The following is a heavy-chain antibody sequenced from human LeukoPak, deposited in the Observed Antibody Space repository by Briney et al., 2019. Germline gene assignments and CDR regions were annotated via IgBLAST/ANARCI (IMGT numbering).Heavy chain of an antibody. Sequence: GGSLRLSCAASGFTFSSYDMHWVRQATGKGLEWVSAIGTAGDTYYPGSVKGRFTISRENAKNSLYLQMNSLRAGDTAVYYCARGRLGWESPASFDYWGQGTLVTVSS. CDR3: ARGRLGWESPASFDY. D-gene: IGHD1-26*01. CDR1: GFTFSSYD. CDR2: IGTAGDT. J-gene: IGHJ4*02. V-gene: IGHV3-13*01.